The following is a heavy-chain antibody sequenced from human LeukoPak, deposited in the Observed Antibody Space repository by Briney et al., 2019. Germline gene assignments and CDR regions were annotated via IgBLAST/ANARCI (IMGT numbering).Heavy chain of an antibody. Sequence: SETLSLTCAVYGGSFSGYYWSWIRQPPGKGLEWIGEINHSGSTNYNPSLKSRVTISVDTSKNQFSLKLSSVTAADTAVYYCARGRGATFTRDAFDIWGQGTMVTVSS. CDR2: INHSGST. CDR3: ARGRGATFTRDAFDI. D-gene: IGHD1-26*01. V-gene: IGHV4-34*01. CDR1: GGSFSGYY. J-gene: IGHJ3*02.